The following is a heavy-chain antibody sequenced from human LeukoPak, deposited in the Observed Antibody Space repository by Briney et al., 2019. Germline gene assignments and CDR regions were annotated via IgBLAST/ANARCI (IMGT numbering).Heavy chain of an antibody. CDR1: GYTLTECC. CDR2: FDPEDGET. Sequence: ASGNVCFKVSGYTLTECCIHLRRQRPGKGLERKGGFDPEDGETIYAQEFESRGTMTEDTSTDTAYMELSSLRSEDTAVYYCATDLCVGYCFNWFDPWGQGTLVTVSS. V-gene: IGHV1-24*01. J-gene: IGHJ5*02. D-gene: IGHD2-15*01. CDR3: ATDLCVGYCFNWFDP.